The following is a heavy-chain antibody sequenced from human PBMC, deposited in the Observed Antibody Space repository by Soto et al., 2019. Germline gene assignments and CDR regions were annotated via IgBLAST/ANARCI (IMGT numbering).Heavy chain of an antibody. V-gene: IGHV3-30-3*01. D-gene: IGHD6-6*01. CDR3: ARDLGSSSPHYYFDY. J-gene: IGHJ4*02. CDR2: ISYDGSNK. CDR1: GFTFSSYA. Sequence: QVQLVESGGGVVQPGRSLRLSCAASGFTFSSYAMHWVRQAPGKGLEWVAVISYDGSNKYYADSVKGRFTISRDNSKNTLYLQMNSLRAEDTAVYYCARDLGSSSPHYYFDYWGQGTLVTVSS.